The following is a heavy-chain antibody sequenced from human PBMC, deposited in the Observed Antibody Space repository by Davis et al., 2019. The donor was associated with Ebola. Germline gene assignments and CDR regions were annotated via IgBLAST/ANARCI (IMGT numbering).Heavy chain of an antibody. J-gene: IGHJ4*02. D-gene: IGHD6-19*01. CDR3: AKDKRLAVAGTMFDY. V-gene: IGHV3-53*01. CDR1: GLFVSNNY. CDR2: IYSGGST. Sequence: GGSLRLSCAASGLFVSNNYMNWVRQAPGKGLEWVSGIYSGGSTHYADSVKGRFTISRDNSKNTLYLQMNSLRAEDTAVYYCAKDKRLAVAGTMFDYWGQGTLVTVSS.